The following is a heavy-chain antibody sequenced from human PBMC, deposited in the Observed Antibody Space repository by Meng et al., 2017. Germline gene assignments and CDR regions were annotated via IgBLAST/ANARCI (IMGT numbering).Heavy chain of an antibody. D-gene: IGHD3-22*01. CDR2: IKQDGSEK. CDR3: ARVLVVVITTYYFDY. Sequence: ETLSLTCAASGFTFSSYWVSWVRQAPGKGLEWVANIKQDGSEKYYVDSVKGRFTISRDNAKNSLYLQMNSLRAEDTAVYYCARVLVVVITTYYFDYWGQGTLVTVSS. CDR1: GFTFSSYW. V-gene: IGHV3-7*01. J-gene: IGHJ4*02.